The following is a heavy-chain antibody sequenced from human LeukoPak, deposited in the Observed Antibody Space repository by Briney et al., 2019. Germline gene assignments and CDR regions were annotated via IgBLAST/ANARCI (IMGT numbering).Heavy chain of an antibody. CDR2: ISGSGGST. CDR3: AKDPGVPRPHKPWLAAQIEY. J-gene: IGHJ4*02. V-gene: IGHV3-23*01. CDR1: GFTFGSYA. D-gene: IGHD6-19*01. Sequence: PGGSLRLSCAASGFTFGSYAMSWVRQAPGKGLEWVSAISGSGGSTYYADSVKGRFTISRDNSKNTLYLQMNSLRAEDTAVYYCAKDPGVPRPHKPWLAAQIEYWGQGTLVTVSS.